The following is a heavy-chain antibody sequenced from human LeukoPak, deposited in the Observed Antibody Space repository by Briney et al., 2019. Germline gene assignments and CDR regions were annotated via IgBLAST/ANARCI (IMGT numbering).Heavy chain of an antibody. J-gene: IGHJ4*02. CDR1: GFTFNSYA. D-gene: IGHD3-22*01. V-gene: IGHV3-23*01. Sequence: GGSLRLSCAASGFTFNSYAMSWVRQAPGKGLQWVSAIGGSGGSTYYADSVKGRFTISRDNSKNTLYLQMNSLRAEDTAVYYCAKDVIVVPILYGGNYFDYWGQGTLVTVSS. CDR3: AKDVIVVPILYGGNYFDY. CDR2: IGGSGGST.